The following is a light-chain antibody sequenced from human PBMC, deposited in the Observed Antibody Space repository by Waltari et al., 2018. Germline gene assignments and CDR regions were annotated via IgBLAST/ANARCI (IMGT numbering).Light chain of an antibody. J-gene: IGKJ2*01. CDR2: GAS. CDR3: QQYGSSPGYT. V-gene: IGKV3-20*01. Sequence: EIVLTQSPGTLSLSPGERATLSCRASQSVSSSYLAWYQQKPGQAPRLLIYGASSRATGIPDRVSGSASGTDFTLTISRLEPEDFAVYYCQQYGSSPGYTFGQGTKLEIK. CDR1: QSVSSSY.